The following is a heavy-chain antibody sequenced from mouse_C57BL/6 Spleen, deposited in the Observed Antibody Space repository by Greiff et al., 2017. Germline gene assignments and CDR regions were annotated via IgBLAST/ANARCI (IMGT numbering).Heavy chain of an antibody. CDR3: ARNRDDYPYWYFDV. CDR1: GFSLTSYG. D-gene: IGHD2-4*01. V-gene: IGHV2-2*01. Sequence: VKLMESGPGLVQPSQSLSITCTVSGFSLTSYGVHWVRQSPGKGLEWLGVIWSGGSTDYNAAFISRLSISKDNSKSQVFFKMNSLQADDTAIYYCARNRDDYPYWYFDVWGTGTTVTVSS. J-gene: IGHJ1*03. CDR2: IWSGGST.